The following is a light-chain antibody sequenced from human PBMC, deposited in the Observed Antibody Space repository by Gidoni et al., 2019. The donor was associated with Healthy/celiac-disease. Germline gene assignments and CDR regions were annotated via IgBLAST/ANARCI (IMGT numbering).Light chain of an antibody. CDR2: WAS. CDR3: QQYYSNPLT. V-gene: IGKV4-1*01. Sequence: DIVLSQSPVFLALSLRERATINCKASQSVLYSSNNKNYLAWYQQKPGKPPKLLIYWASTRESGVPARFSGSGSGTDFTLTISSLQAEDVAVYYCQQYYSNPLTFGGGTKVEIK. J-gene: IGKJ4*01. CDR1: QSVLYSSNNKNY.